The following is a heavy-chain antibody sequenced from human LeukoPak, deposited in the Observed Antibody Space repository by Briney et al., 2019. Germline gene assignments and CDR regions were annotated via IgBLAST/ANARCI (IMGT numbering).Heavy chain of an antibody. Sequence: PGRSLRLSCAGSGFRFSRYAIHWVRQTHWGLEWVAVISHDGSDNRYADSVRGRVTISRDNSRNMVYLQFSSLTTDDTARCYCARRRDSGSLQHFDYWGQGTLVTVSS. V-gene: IGHV3-30*04. CDR2: ISHDGSDN. CDR3: ARRRDSGSLQHFDY. J-gene: IGHJ4*02. CDR1: GFRFSRYA. D-gene: IGHD1-26*01.